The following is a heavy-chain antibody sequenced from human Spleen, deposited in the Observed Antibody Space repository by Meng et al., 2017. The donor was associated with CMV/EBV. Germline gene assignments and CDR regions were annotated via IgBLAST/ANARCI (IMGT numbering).Heavy chain of an antibody. CDR3: ATGLSSSWYYFDY. Sequence: ASVKVSCKASGYTFTIYGITWVRQATGQGLEWMGWMNPDTGNTRYAQKFQGRVTMTRDTSISTAYMELSSLGSEDRAIYYCATGLSSSWYYFDYWGQGTLVTVSS. D-gene: IGHD3-22*01. CDR1: GYTFTIYG. J-gene: IGHJ4*02. CDR2: MNPDTGNT. V-gene: IGHV1-8*02.